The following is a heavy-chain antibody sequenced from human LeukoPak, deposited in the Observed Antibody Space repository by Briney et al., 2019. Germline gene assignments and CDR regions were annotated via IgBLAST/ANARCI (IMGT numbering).Heavy chain of an antibody. CDR3: ARVIYSNYGDYFDY. J-gene: IGHJ4*02. V-gene: IGHV1-18*01. D-gene: IGHD4-11*01. Sequence: ASVKVSCKASGGTFSSYAISWVRQAPGQGLEWMGWISAYNGNTNYAQKLQGRVTMTTDTSTSTAYMELRSLRSDDTAVYYCARVIYSNYGDYFDYWGQGTLVTVSS. CDR1: GGTFSSYA. CDR2: ISAYNGNT.